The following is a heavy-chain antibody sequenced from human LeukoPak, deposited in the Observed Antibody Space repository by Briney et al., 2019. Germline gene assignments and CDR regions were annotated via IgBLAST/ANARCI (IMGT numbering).Heavy chain of an antibody. CDR2: IYTSGST. CDR3: ARPYGSGSQGFDY. V-gene: IGHV4-39*07. Sequence: SETLSLTCTVSGGSISSSSYYWGWIRQPPGKGLEWIGSIYTSGSTNYNPSLKSRVTISVDTSKNQFSLKLSSVTAADTAVYYCARPYGSGSQGFDYWGQGTLVTVSS. CDR1: GGSISSSSYY. J-gene: IGHJ4*02. D-gene: IGHD3-10*01.